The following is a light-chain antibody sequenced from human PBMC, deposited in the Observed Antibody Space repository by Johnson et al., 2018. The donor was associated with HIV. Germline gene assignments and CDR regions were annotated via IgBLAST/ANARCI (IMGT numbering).Light chain of an antibody. CDR2: DNN. CDR1: SSNIGNNY. J-gene: IGLJ1*01. Sequence: QSVLTQPPSVSAAPGQKVTISCSGSSSNIGNNYVSWYQQLPGTAPKLLIYDNNKRPSGIPDRFSGSKSGTSATLGITGLQTGDEADDYCGTWDSSLSAWFYVFGTGTKVTVL. CDR3: GTWDSSLSAWFYV. V-gene: IGLV1-51*01.